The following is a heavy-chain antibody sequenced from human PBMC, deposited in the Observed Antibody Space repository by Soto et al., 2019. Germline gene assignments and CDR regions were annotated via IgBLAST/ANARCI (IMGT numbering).Heavy chain of an antibody. CDR1: GFTFSSYA. CDR2: ISGSGGST. J-gene: IGHJ3*02. Sequence: GGSLRLSCAASGFTFSSYAMSWVRQAPGKGLEWVSAISGSGGSTYYADSVKGRFTISRDNSKNTLYLQMNSLRAEDSGVYYCANPPLGIGAFDIWGQGTMVTVSS. V-gene: IGHV3-23*01. CDR3: ANPPLGIGAFDI. D-gene: IGHD7-27*01.